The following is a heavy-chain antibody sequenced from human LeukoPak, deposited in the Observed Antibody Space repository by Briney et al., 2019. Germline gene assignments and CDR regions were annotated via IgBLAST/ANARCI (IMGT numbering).Heavy chain of an antibody. CDR3: AGGESEYSSSGDFAY. V-gene: IGHV3-48*01. Sequence: GGSLRLSCAASGFTFSTYSMNWVRQAPGKGLDWVSYISSSSSTIYYADSVKGRFTVSRDNAKNSPYLQMNSLRAEDTAVYYCAGGESEYSSSGDFAYWGQGTLVTVSS. D-gene: IGHD6-6*01. J-gene: IGHJ4*02. CDR1: GFTFSTYS. CDR2: ISSSSSTI.